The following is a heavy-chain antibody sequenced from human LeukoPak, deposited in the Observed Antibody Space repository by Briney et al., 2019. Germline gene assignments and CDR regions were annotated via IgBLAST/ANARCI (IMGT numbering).Heavy chain of an antibody. CDR1: GFTFDDYA. CDR2: ISWNSGSI. J-gene: IGHJ4*02. Sequence: PGGSLRLSCAASGFTFDDYAMHWVRQAPGKGLEWVSGISWNSGSIGYADSVKGRFTISRDNAKNSLYLQMNSLRAEDTALYYCAKAMVVGYSSSSPFDYWGQGTLVTVSS. V-gene: IGHV3-9*01. D-gene: IGHD6-6*01. CDR3: AKAMVVGYSSSSPFDY.